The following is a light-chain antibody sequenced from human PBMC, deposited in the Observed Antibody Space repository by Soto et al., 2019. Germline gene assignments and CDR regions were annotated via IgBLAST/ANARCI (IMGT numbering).Light chain of an antibody. V-gene: IGKV1-5*03. Sequence: DIQMTQSPSTLSASVGDRVTITCRASQSISSWLAWYKQKPGKAPKLLSYKASSLESGVPSRFSGSGSGTEVTLTISSLQPDDFATYYCQQYNSYSRTFGQGTKVEIK. CDR2: KAS. J-gene: IGKJ1*01. CDR3: QQYNSYSRT. CDR1: QSISSW.